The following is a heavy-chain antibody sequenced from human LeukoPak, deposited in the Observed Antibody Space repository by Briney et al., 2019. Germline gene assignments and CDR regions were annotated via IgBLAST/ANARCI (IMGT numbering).Heavy chain of an antibody. J-gene: IGHJ4*02. V-gene: IGHV4-59*01. D-gene: IGHD5-24*01. Sequence: PSETLSLTCTVSGGSISSYYWNWIRQPPGKGLEWLGYIYYSRSSNYNPSLKSRVTISVDTSKNQFSLKLSSVTAADTAVYYCARGSPMATIVFRYWGQGTLVTVSS. CDR1: GGSISSYY. CDR2: IYYSRSS. CDR3: ARGSPMATIVFRY.